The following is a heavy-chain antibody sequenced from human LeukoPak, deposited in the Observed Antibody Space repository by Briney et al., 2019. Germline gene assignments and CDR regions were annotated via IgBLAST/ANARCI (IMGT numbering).Heavy chain of an antibody. CDR3: ARDDCGDTCYPGGY. D-gene: IGHD2-21*01. CDR1: GYIFSKYV. J-gene: IGHJ4*02. Sequence: ASVKVSCKASGYIFSKYVVHWVRQTPGQRPEWMGWIKAGNGDTKYSQNFQDRLTITRDTSASTVYMELSSLTSEDTALYYCARDDCGDTCYPGGYWGQGTLVTVSS. CDR2: IKAGNGDT. V-gene: IGHV1-3*01.